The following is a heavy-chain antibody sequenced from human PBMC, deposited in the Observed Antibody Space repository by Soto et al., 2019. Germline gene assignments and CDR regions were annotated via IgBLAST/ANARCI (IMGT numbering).Heavy chain of an antibody. D-gene: IGHD3-3*01. CDR3: AVTDDVLRFLEWTFDY. CDR2: IYYSGST. Sequence: QLQLQESGPGLVKPSETLSLTCTVSGGSISSSSYYWGWIRQPPGKGLEWIGSIYYSGSTYYNPSLKSRVTISVDTSKNQFSLNLSSVTAADTAVYYCAVTDDVLRFLEWTFDYWGQGTLVTVSS. J-gene: IGHJ4*02. V-gene: IGHV4-39*01. CDR1: GGSISSSSYY.